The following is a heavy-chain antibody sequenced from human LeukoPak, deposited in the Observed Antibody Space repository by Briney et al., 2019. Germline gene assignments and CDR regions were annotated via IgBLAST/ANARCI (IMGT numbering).Heavy chain of an antibody. CDR1: GFTFSSYS. J-gene: IGHJ4*02. CDR2: ISSSSSYI. D-gene: IGHD2-15*01. CDR3: AKDPKVSLVVVTHFDY. Sequence: PGGSLRLSCAASGFTFSSYSMNWVRQAPGKGLEWVSSISSSSSYIYYADSVKGRFTISRDNAKNTLYLQMNSLRAEDTAVYYCAKDPKVSLVVVTHFDYWGQGTLVTVSS. V-gene: IGHV3-21*04.